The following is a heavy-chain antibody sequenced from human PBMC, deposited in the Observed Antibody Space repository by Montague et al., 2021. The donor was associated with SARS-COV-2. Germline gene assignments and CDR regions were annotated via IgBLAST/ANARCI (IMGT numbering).Heavy chain of an antibody. CDR2: INHSGST. CDR1: GGSFSGYY. J-gene: IGHJ6*04. V-gene: IGHV4-34*01. Sequence: SETLSLTCSFYGGSFSGYYWSWIRQPPGKGLEWIGEINHSGSTNYNPSLKSLFTISLDTSKNQFSLKLSSVTAADTAVYYCARGRTVTTFYYYSYGMDVWGKGTTVTVSS. D-gene: IGHD4-17*01. CDR3: ARGRTVTTFYYYSYGMDV.